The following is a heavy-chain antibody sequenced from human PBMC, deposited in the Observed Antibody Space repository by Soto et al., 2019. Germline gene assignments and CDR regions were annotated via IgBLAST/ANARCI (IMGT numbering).Heavy chain of an antibody. Sequence: PSETLSLTCTVSGGSISSYYWSWIRQPPGKGLEWIGYIYYSGSTNYNPSLKSRVTISVDTSKNQFSLKLSSVTAADTAVYYCARTVGFKGHRRGYSYGGFDYWGQGTLVTVSS. V-gene: IGHV4-59*01. CDR3: ARTVGFKGHRRGYSYGGFDY. D-gene: IGHD5-18*01. CDR1: GGSISSYY. CDR2: IYYSGST. J-gene: IGHJ4*02.